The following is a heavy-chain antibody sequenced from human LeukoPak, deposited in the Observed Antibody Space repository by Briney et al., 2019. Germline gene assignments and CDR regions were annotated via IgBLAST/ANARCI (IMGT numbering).Heavy chain of an antibody. J-gene: IGHJ4*02. D-gene: IGHD5-18*01. CDR2: FDPEDGET. CDR3: ATETRAGYSYGYVY. CDR1: GYTFTELS. V-gene: IGHV1-24*01. Sequence: ASVKVSCKVSGYTFTELSMHWVRQAPGKGLEWMGGFDPEDGETIYAQKFQGRVTMTEDTSTDTAYMELSSLRSEDTAVYYCATETRAGYSYGYVYWGQGTLVTVSS.